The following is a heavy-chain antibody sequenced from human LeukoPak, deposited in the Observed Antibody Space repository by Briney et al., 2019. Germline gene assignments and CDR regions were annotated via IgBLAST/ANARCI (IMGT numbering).Heavy chain of an antibody. CDR2: INHSGST. Sequence: SGTLSLTCAVYGGSFSGYYWSWIRQPPGKGLEWIGEINHSGSTNYNPSLKSRVTISVDTSKNQFSLKLSSVTAADTAVYYCARGGRIAARLYYFDYWGQGTLVTVSS. CDR3: ARGGRIAARLYYFDY. J-gene: IGHJ4*02. CDR1: GGSFSGYY. V-gene: IGHV4-34*01. D-gene: IGHD6-6*01.